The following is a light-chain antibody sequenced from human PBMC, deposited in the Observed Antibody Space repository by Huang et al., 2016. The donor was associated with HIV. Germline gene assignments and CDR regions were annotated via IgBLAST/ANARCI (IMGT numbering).Light chain of an antibody. CDR2: AAS. J-gene: IGKJ4*01. CDR1: RGISNS. V-gene: IGKV1-NL1*01. CDR3: QQYYNTTLS. Sequence: DIQMTQSPSSLSASVGDRVTITCRASRGISNSLAWYQQQPGQAPKLLLYAASRLQGGVPSRFRGSGSRTDYTLTISSLQPEDSATYYCQQYYNTTLSFGGGTKVEIK.